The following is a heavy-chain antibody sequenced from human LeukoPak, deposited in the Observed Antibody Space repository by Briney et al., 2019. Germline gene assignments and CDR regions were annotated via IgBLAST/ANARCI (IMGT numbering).Heavy chain of an antibody. CDR1: GFTFSSYA. CDR3: AKDPTYYYDSSGPEV. Sequence: QAGGSLRLSCAASGFTFSSYAMSWVRQAPGKGREWVSAISGSGGSTYYADSVKGRFTISRDNSKNTLYLQMNSLRAEDTAVYYCAKDPTYYYDSSGPEVWGKGTTVTVSS. CDR2: ISGSGGST. J-gene: IGHJ6*04. V-gene: IGHV3-23*01. D-gene: IGHD3-22*01.